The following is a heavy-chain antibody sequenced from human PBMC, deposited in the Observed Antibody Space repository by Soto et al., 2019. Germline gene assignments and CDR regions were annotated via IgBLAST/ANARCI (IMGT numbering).Heavy chain of an antibody. D-gene: IGHD3-10*01. CDR3: ARLGGSGGDSIDY. CDR2: IWYDGSKK. J-gene: IGHJ4*02. V-gene: IGHV3-33*01. CDR1: GFSFSKYG. Sequence: QVQLVESGGGVVQPGRSLTLSCAASGFSFSKYGMHWVRQAPGKGLDWVAIIWYDGSKKYYGDSVKGRFNISRDNSKDTLFLQMNSLRADDTAIYYCARLGGSGGDSIDYWGQGTLVTVSS.